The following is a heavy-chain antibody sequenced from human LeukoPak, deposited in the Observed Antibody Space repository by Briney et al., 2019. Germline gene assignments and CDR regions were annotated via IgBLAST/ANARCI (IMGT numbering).Heavy chain of an antibody. CDR1: DGSLSTYY. J-gene: IGHJ5*02. D-gene: IGHD3-22*01. CDR3: ASASGGYYNNWFDP. Sequence: SETLSLTCTVSDGSLSTYYWSWIRQPPGKGLDWMGYIYYTGSTNYNPSLKSRVTISVDTSKNQLSLNLNSVTAEDTAVYYCASASGGYYNNWFDPWGQGTLVTVSS. V-gene: IGHV4-59*01. CDR2: IYYTGST.